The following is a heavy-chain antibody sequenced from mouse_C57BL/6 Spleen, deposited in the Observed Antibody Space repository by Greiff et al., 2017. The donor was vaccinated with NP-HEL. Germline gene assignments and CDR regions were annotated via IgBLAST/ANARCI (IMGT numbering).Heavy chain of an antibody. J-gene: IGHJ2*01. D-gene: IGHD1-1*01. V-gene: IGHV1-78*01. CDR1: GYTFTDHT. Sequence: QVQLQQSDAELVKPGASVKISCKVSGYTFTDHTIHWMKQRPEPGLEWIGYLSPRDGSTTYNEKFKGKATLTADKSSSTAYMQLNSLTSEDSAVYFCARSTYYYGSSYCDYWGQGTTLTVSS. CDR3: ARSTYYYGSSYCDY. CDR2: LSPRDGST.